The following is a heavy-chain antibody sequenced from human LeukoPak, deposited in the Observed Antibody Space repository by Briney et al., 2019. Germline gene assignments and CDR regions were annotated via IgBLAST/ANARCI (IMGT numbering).Heavy chain of an antibody. V-gene: IGHV4-34*01. CDR2: INHSGST. CDR3: ARDIAYCSSTSCYPNWFDP. Sequence: SETLSLTYAVYGGSFSGYYWSWIRQPPGKRLGWIGEINHSGSTNYNPSLKSRVTITIDKSKNQFSLKLSSVTAADTAVYYCARDIAYCSSTSCYPNWFDPWGQGTLVTVSS. J-gene: IGHJ5*02. CDR1: GGSFSGYY. D-gene: IGHD2-2*01.